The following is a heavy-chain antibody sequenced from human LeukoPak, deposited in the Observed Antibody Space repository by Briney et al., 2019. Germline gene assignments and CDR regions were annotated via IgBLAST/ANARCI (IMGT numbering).Heavy chain of an antibody. J-gene: IGHJ4*02. CDR1: GFTVSSNY. D-gene: IGHD1-26*01. V-gene: IGHV3-66*01. Sequence: GGSLRLSCAASGFTVSSNYMSWVRQAPGKGLEWVSVIHSGGNTYYADSVKGRFTISRDYSKNTLYLQMNSLRAEDTAVYYCARVVGSHYAFDYWGQGTLVTVPS. CDR2: IHSGGNT. CDR3: ARVVGSHYAFDY.